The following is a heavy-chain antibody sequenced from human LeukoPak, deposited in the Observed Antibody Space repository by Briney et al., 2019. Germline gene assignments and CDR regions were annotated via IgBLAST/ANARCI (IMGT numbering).Heavy chain of an antibody. CDR3: ARDRLDCSGGTCFPGFFQD. V-gene: IGHV4-31*03. CDR1: GGSISSGAFY. Sequence: SQTLSLTCTVSGGSISSGAFYWSWIRQHPGKGLEWIGYIYYSGSPNYNPSLKSRVTISVDTSKNQLSLRLTSVTAADTAVYYCARDRLDCSGGTCFPGFFQDWGRGTLVTVSS. CDR2: IYYSGSP. J-gene: IGHJ1*01. D-gene: IGHD2-15*01.